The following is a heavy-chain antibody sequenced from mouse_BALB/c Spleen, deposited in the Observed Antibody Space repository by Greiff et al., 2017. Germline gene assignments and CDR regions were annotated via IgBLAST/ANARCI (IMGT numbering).Heavy chain of an antibody. CDR3: ARDWYFDV. J-gene: IGHJ1*01. CDR1: GFTFSSYA. CDR2: ISSGGST. Sequence: EVQGVESGGGLVKPGGSLKLSCAASGFTFSSYAMSWVRQTPEKRLEWVASISSGGSTYYPDSVKGRFTISRDNARNILYLQMSSLRSEDTAMYYCARDWYFDVWGAGTTVTVSS. V-gene: IGHV5-6-5*01.